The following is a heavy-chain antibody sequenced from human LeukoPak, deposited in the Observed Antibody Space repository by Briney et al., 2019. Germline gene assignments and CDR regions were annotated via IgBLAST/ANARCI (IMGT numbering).Heavy chain of an antibody. CDR3: ARDPYSSSWHDAFDI. V-gene: IGHV1-69*01. J-gene: IGHJ3*02. Sequence: SVKVSCKASGGTFSSYAISWVRQAPGQGLEWMGGIIPIFGTANYAQKFQGRVTITADESTSTAYMELSSLRSEDTAVYYCARDPYSSSWHDAFDIWGQGTMVTVSS. D-gene: IGHD6-13*01. CDR2: IIPIFGTA. CDR1: GGTFSSYA.